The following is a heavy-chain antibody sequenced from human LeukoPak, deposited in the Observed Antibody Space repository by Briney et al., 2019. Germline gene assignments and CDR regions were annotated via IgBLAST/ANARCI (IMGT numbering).Heavy chain of an antibody. CDR1: GFTFSSYG. V-gene: IGHV3-23*01. D-gene: IGHD5-24*01. Sequence: GSLRLSCAASGFTFSSYGMSWVRQAPGKGLEWVSAISGSGGSTYYADSVKGRFTISRDNSKNTLYLQMNSLRAEDTAVYYCAKDAERWLQYNWFDPWGQGTLVTVSS. CDR3: AKDAERWLQYNWFDP. J-gene: IGHJ5*02. CDR2: ISGSGGST.